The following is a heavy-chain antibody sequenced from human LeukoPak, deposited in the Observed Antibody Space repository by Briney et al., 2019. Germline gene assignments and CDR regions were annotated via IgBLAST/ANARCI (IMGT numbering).Heavy chain of an antibody. D-gene: IGHD2-21*02. V-gene: IGHV4-39*01. CDR2: IYYSGIP. J-gene: IGHJ4*02. CDR1: GVSISSSSYY. Sequence: SETLSLTCTVSGVSISSSSYYWGWVRQPPGKGLVWIGCIYYSGIPYYNPSLNIRVTISVDTSKTQSSMKLTSVTAADTAVYYCAITPTSGGGDCGWVFDNWGQGTLVTVSS. CDR3: AITPTSGGGDCGWVFDN.